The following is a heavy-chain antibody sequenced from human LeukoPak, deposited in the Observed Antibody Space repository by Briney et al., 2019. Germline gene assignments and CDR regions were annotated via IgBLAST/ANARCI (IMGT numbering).Heavy chain of an antibody. CDR3: AKDHRQQLVQYYFDY. CDR2: ISDGGGST. D-gene: IGHD6-13*01. CDR1: GFAFSSYA. Sequence: PGGSLRLSCAAPGFAFSSYAMSWVRQAPGKGLEWVSVISDGGGSTFYADSVKGRFTISRDNSKNTLYLQINSLRAEDTAVYYCAKDHRQQLVQYYFDYWGQGTLVTVSS. V-gene: IGHV3-23*01. J-gene: IGHJ4*02.